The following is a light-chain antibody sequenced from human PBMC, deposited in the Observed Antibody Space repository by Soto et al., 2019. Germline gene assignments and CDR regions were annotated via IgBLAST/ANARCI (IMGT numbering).Light chain of an antibody. Sequence: DIVMTQSPLSLPVTPGEPASISCRSSQSLLHSNGYNYLDWYLQKPGQSPQLLIYLGSNRASGVPDRFSGSGSGTDFTLKIRRVEAEDVGVYYCMQALQTPPYTFGQGNKLEIK. CDR3: MQALQTPPYT. J-gene: IGKJ2*01. CDR1: QSLLHSNGYNY. CDR2: LGS. V-gene: IGKV2-28*01.